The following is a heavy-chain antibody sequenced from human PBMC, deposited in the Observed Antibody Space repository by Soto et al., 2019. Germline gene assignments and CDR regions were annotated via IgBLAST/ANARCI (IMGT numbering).Heavy chain of an antibody. CDR1: GFTFTFYW. Sequence: ESGGGLVQPRGSLRLSCAVSGFTFTFYWMAWVRQAPGKGLEWVANINQDGSEKYYVDSVKGRFTISRDDDKNSLYLQMNSLGAEDTAVYYCARVRRRDWEMLQMVTYFYYGMDVWGQGTTVTVSS. CDR3: ARVRRRDWEMLQMVTYFYYGMDV. CDR2: INQDGSEK. J-gene: IGHJ6*02. V-gene: IGHV3-7*01. D-gene: IGHD1-26*01.